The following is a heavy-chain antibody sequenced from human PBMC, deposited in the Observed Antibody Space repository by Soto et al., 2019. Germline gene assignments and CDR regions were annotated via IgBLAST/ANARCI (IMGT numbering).Heavy chain of an antibody. V-gene: IGHV3-23*01. Sequence: EVQLLESGGGLVQPGGSLRLSCAASGFTFSSYAMSWVRQAPGKGLEWVSAISGSGGSTYYADSVKGRFTTSRDNSKNTLYLQMNSLRAEDTAVYYCAKKGFLEWLSALYYFDYWGQGTLVTVSS. J-gene: IGHJ4*02. CDR3: AKKGFLEWLSALYYFDY. D-gene: IGHD3-3*01. CDR1: GFTFSSYA. CDR2: ISGSGGST.